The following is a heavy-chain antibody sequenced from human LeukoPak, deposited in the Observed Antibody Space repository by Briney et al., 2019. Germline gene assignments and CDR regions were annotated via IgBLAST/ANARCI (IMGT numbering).Heavy chain of an antibody. J-gene: IGHJ4*02. D-gene: IGHD6-19*01. CDR1: GGSISSYY. V-gene: IGHV4-59*01. CDR3: ARTPSIAVAGTGTPDEGSDY. Sequence: PSETLSLTCTVSGGSISSYYWSWIRQPPGKGLEWIGYIYYSGSTNYNPSLKSRVTISVDTSKNQFSLKLSSVTAADTAVYYCARTPSIAVAGTGTPDEGSDYWGQGTLVTVSS. CDR2: IYYSGST.